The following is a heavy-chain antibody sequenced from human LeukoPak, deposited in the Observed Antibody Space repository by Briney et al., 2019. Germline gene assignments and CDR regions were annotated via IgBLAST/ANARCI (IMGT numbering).Heavy chain of an antibody. CDR1: GGSISSYY. J-gene: IGHJ4*02. D-gene: IGHD2-2*01. CDR3: ASASSGYCSSTTCYATFDY. CDR2: IYTSGST. Sequence: SETLSLTCTVSGGSISSYYWSWIRQPAGKGLEWIGRIYTSGSTNYNPYLKSRVTISVDKSKNQFSLKLYSVTAADTAVYYCASASSGYCSSTTCYATFDYWGQGTLVTVSS. V-gene: IGHV4-4*07.